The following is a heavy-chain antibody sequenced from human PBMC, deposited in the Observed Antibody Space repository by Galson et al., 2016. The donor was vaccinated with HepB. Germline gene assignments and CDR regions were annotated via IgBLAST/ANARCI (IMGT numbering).Heavy chain of an antibody. CDR3: ASSDYDYVWGTYRGLLNY. J-gene: IGHJ4*02. CDR2: IRSDGSNQ. D-gene: IGHD3-16*02. Sequence: SLRLSCAASGFKFRNYGMEWVRQAPGKGLEWLAFIRSDGSNQYYANSVKGRFTISRENSKNTLYLQMNSLRAEDTATYYCASSDYDYVWGTYRGLLNYWGQGTLVTVSS. V-gene: IGHV3-30*02. CDR1: GFKFRNYG.